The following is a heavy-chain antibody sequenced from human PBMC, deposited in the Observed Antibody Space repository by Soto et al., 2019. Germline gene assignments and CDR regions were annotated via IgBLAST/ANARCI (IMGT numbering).Heavy chain of an antibody. CDR3: ARDKKGDRKCSGGTCYSSRLFDY. V-gene: IGHV4-4*02. CDR1: GGSISNSNW. Sequence: NPSETLSLTCAVSGGSISNSNWWSWVRQPPGRGLEWIGEIYPSGSTNYIPSLKSRVTISIDKSKNQFSLKLSSVTAADTAVYYCARDKKGDRKCSGGTCYSSRLFDYWGQGALVTVSS. D-gene: IGHD2-15*01. CDR2: IYPSGST. J-gene: IGHJ4*02.